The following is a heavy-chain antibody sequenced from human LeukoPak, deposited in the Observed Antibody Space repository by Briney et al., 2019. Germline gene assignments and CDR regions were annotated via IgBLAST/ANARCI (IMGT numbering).Heavy chain of an antibody. Sequence: GSLRLSCAASGFTFSSYAMSWVRQAPGKGLEWVSAISGSGGSTYYADSVKGRFTISRDNSKNTLYLQMNSLRGEDTAVYYCAKAGGYSGYDCIDYWGQGTLVTVSS. CDR2: ISGSGGST. D-gene: IGHD5-12*01. CDR3: AKAGGYSGYDCIDY. V-gene: IGHV3-23*01. J-gene: IGHJ4*02. CDR1: GFTFSSYA.